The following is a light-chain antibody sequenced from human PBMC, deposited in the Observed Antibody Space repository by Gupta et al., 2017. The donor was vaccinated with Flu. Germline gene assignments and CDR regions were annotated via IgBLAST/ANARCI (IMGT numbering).Light chain of an antibody. CDR2: EDN. J-gene: IGLJ3*02. CDR3: GAWDSSLSAGRL. V-gene: IGLV1-51*02. CDR1: SSNIGNNY. Sequence: QSVFTQSPSVSAAPGQKVTISSSASSSNIGNNYVAWYQRLPGAAPKLLIYEDNKRPSGIPDRFSGSRSGTSATLGITGLQTGDEADYYCGAWDSSLSAGRLFGGGTKLTVL.